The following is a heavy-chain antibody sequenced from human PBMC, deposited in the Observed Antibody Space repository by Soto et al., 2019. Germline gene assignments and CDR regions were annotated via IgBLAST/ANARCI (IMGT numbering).Heavy chain of an antibody. CDR2: MNPNSGNT. CDR3: ARGPIYGSGSYLSDP. CDR1: GYYFTTYD. Sequence: QVQLVQSGAEVKKPGASVKVSCKASGYYFTTYDINWVRQANGQGLEWMGWMNPNSGNTGYAQKFQGRVTMTRNTSITTAYMELSSRRSEDTAVYYCARGPIYGSGSYLSDPWGQGTIVTVSS. D-gene: IGHD3-10*01. V-gene: IGHV1-8*01. J-gene: IGHJ5*02.